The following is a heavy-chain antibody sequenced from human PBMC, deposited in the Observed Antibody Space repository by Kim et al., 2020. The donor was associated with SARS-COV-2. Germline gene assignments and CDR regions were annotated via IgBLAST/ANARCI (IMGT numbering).Heavy chain of an antibody. CDR3: ARGWNGNYDKFDY. D-gene: IGHD1-7*01. Sequence: TYRPTPQGHVTFSVDKSTNTAYLQWNSLKASDTAMYYCARGWNGNYDKFDYWGQGVLVTVSS. V-gene: IGHV5-10-1*01. J-gene: IGHJ4*02.